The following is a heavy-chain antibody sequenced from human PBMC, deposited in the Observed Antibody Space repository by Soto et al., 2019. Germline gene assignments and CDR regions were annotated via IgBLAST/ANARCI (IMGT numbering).Heavy chain of an antibody. CDR2: VSYSGST. D-gene: IGHD6-13*01. CDR3: ASVKSIAATYFDY. Sequence: SLTCTVSGGSISSSDYYWSWIRQPPGEGLEWIGYVSYSGSTSYTPSLKSRVTMSVDTSKNQFSLRLNSVTTADTAVYYCASVKSIAATYFDYWGQGTLVTVSS. J-gene: IGHJ4*02. V-gene: IGHV4-30-4*01. CDR1: GGSISSSDYY.